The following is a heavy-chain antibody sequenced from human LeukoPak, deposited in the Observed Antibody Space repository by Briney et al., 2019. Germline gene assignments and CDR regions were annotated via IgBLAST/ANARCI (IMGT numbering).Heavy chain of an antibody. J-gene: IGHJ4*02. V-gene: IGHV4-61*02. CDR3: ARRIVGDYVWGSYRYSPTHFDY. CDR2: IYTSGST. Sequence: SETLSLTCTVSGGSISSGSYYWSWIRQPAGKGLEWIGRIYTSGSTNYNPSLKSRVTISIDTSKNQFSLKLSSVTAADTAVYYCARRIVGDYVWGSYRYSPTHFDYWGQGTLVTVSS. D-gene: IGHD3-16*02. CDR1: GGSISSGSYY.